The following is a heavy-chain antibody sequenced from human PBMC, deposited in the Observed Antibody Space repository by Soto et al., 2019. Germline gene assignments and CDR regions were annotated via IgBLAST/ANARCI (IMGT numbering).Heavy chain of an antibody. Sequence: EVQLLESGGGLVQPGGSLRLSCAASGFTFSSYAMSWVRQAPGKGLEWVSAISGSGGSTYYADSVKGRFTISRDNSKNTLYLQMHSLRAEDTAVYYCAKDLGRSSWYLGAFDIWGQGTMVTVSS. CDR1: GFTFSSYA. CDR2: ISGSGGST. CDR3: AKDLGRSSWYLGAFDI. J-gene: IGHJ3*02. V-gene: IGHV3-23*01. D-gene: IGHD6-13*01.